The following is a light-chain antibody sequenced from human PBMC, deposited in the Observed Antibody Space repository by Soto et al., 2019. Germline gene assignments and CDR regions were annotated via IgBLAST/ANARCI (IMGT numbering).Light chain of an antibody. CDR2: DDS. Sequence: SYALTQPPSVSVAPGQTARITCEGDSLGSKSVHWYQQRPGQAPILVVFDDSDRPSGIHEQFSGSKSGNTATLTFSGVEAGDEADYYCQVWESSTDHYVFGTGTKLTVL. V-gene: IGLV3-21*02. CDR1: SLGSKS. CDR3: QVWESSTDHYV. J-gene: IGLJ1*01.